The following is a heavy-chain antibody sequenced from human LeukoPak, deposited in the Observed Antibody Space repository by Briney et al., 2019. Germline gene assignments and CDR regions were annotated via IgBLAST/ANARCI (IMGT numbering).Heavy chain of an antibody. CDR1: GFSLSRYW. Sequence: GGSLRLSCAASGFSLSRYWMSCVRQAPGKGLEWVANIGKDGSANHYVDSVKGRFTISRDNAKNSVYLQMNSLRADDTAVYYCARDSDYYATDQWGQGTLVTVSS. CDR2: IGKDGSAN. CDR3: ARDSDYYATDQ. D-gene: IGHD2-2*01. V-gene: IGHV3-7*01. J-gene: IGHJ5*02.